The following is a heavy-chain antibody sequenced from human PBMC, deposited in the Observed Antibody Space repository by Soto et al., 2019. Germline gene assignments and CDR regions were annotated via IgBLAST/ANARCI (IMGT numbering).Heavy chain of an antibody. V-gene: IGHV1-18*04. CDR2: ISPYSGSR. CDR1: GYEFESFP. Sequence: SVKVSCEASGYEFESFPISWVRQARGQGLEWMGLISPYSGSRYYAEKFQGRVTMTTDTSTSTAYMELRSLTSDDTAVYFCAREQYEFGDLYYVDYWGQGTLVTVSS. J-gene: IGHJ4*02. D-gene: IGHD4-17*01. CDR3: AREQYEFGDLYYVDY.